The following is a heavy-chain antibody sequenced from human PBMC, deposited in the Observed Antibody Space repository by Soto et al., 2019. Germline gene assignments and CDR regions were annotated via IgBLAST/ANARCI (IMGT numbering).Heavy chain of an antibody. CDR2: IRGFSPYT. CDR1: GFTFRTYT. D-gene: IGHD3-10*01. J-gene: IGHJ6*02. Sequence: GGSLRLSCISSGFTFRTYTMNWDRQPPGKGLEWVSGIRGFSPYTFYAESVKGRFTISRDNAKNSLYLQMNSLRAEDTAVYYCARDRGYDAHDYYYHAMDVWGQGTTVTVSS. CDR3: ARDRGYDAHDYYYHAMDV. V-gene: IGHV3-21*01.